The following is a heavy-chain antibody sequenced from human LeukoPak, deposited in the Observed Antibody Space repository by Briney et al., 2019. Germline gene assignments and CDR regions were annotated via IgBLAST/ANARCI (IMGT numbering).Heavy chain of an antibody. D-gene: IGHD1-26*01. CDR1: GGSFSSYY. CDR3: ARMGVYYRRTYYFDY. CDR2: IYTSGST. J-gene: IGHJ4*02. Sequence: SETLSLTCAVYGGSFSSYYWSWIRQPAGKGLEWIGRIYTSGSTNYNPSLKSRVTMSVDTSKNQFSLKLSSVTAADTAVYYCARMGVYYRRTYYFDYWGQGTLVTVSS. V-gene: IGHV4-59*10.